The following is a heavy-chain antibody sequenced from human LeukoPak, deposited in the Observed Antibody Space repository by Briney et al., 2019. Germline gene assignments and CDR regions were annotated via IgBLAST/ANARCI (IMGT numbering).Heavy chain of an antibody. D-gene: IGHD6-13*01. Sequence: QTGGSLRLSCAASGFTFSSYAMHWVRQAPGEGLEWVAVISYDGSNKYYADSVKGRFTISRDNSKNTLYLQMNSLRAEDTAVYYCARTPQAAAAPLLDPWGQGTLVTVSS. V-gene: IGHV3-30*04. J-gene: IGHJ5*02. CDR3: ARTPQAAAAPLLDP. CDR1: GFTFSSYA. CDR2: ISYDGSNK.